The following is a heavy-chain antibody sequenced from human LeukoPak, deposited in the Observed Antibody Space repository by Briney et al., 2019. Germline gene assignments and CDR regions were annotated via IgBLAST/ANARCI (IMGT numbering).Heavy chain of an antibody. Sequence: GASVNVSCKASGYTFTGYYMHWVRQAPGQGLEWMGWINPNSGGTNYAQKFQGRVTMTRDTSISTAYMELSRLRSDDTAVYYCARQVVPAAMLPWFDPWGQGTLVTVSS. CDR1: GYTFTGYY. CDR2: INPNSGGT. V-gene: IGHV1-2*02. J-gene: IGHJ5*02. CDR3: ARQVVPAAMLPWFDP. D-gene: IGHD2-2*01.